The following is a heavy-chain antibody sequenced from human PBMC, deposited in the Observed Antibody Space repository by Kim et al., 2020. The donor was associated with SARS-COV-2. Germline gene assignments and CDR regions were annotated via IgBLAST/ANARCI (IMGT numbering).Heavy chain of an antibody. J-gene: IGHJ5*02. CDR2: IYNSGNT. V-gene: IGHV4-59*12. D-gene: IGHD5-12*01. CDR3: SRVWLPASNWSSP. CDR1: GGSISTYF. Sequence: SETLSLTCTVSGGSISTYFWSWLRQPPGKGLEWIAQIYNSGNTNYNPSLKSRVSISVDTSKNQFSLNLTSVPAADSAEYYCSRVWLPASNWSSPWGRGTL.